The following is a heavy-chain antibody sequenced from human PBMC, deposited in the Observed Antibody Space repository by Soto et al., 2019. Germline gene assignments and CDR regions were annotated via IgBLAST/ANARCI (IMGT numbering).Heavy chain of an antibody. CDR2: ISSSSNII. Sequence: DVQLVESGGGLVQPGGSLRLSCVDSGFSISTYSMNWVRQSPGKGLEWISYISSSSNIIYYADSVKGRFTISRDNSKNALDLQRNSRRDEDTAVYYCARPYSNSWSIYYGMDVWGQGTTVTVSS. CDR1: GFSISTYS. CDR3: ARPYSNSWSIYYGMDV. J-gene: IGHJ6*02. D-gene: IGHD6-13*01. V-gene: IGHV3-48*02.